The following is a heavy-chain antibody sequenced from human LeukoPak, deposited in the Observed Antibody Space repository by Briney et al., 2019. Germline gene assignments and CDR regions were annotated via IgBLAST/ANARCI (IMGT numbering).Heavy chain of an antibody. V-gene: IGHV4-38-2*02. CDR1: GYSISSGYF. CDR2: IHSGESP. J-gene: IGHJ5*02. Sequence: SETLSLTCSVSGYSISSGYFWGWIRQPPGKGLEWIGIIHSGESPYYSPSLESRISISIDTSKDQFSLKFNSVTAADTAVYYCARGGGVRTGSGWRPGNWFDPWGQGTLVIVSS. D-gene: IGHD6-19*01. CDR3: ARGGGVRTGSGWRPGNWFDP.